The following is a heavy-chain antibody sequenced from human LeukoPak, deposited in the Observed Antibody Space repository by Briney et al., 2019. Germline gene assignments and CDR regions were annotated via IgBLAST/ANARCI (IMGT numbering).Heavy chain of an antibody. CDR1: GYTFTSYY. D-gene: IGHD5-12*01. Sequence: ASMKVSCKASGYTFTSYYMHWVRQAPGQGLEWMGIINPSGGSTSYAQKFQGRVTMTRDTSTSTVYMALSSLRSEDTAVYYCARSREMATISGPPDYWGQGTLVTVSS. V-gene: IGHV1-46*01. CDR3: ARSREMATISGPPDY. J-gene: IGHJ4*02. CDR2: INPSGGST.